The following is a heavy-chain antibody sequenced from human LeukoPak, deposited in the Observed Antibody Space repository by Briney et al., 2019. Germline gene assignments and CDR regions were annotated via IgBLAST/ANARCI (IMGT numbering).Heavy chain of an antibody. CDR1: GGTFSSYA. D-gene: IGHD1-26*01. J-gene: IGHJ6*02. CDR3: ARIPSGSYFWYYYYGMDV. Sequence: GASVKVSCKASGGTFSSYAISWVRQAPGQGLEWMGWISAYNGNTNYAQKLQGRVTMTTDTSTSTAYMELRSLRSDDTAVYYCARIPSGSYFWYYYYGMDVWGQGTTVTVSS. V-gene: IGHV1-18*01. CDR2: ISAYNGNT.